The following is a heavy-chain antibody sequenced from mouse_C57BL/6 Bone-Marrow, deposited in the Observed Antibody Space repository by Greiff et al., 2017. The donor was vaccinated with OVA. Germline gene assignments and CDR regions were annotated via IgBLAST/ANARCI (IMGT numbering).Heavy chain of an antibody. D-gene: IGHD2-4*01. J-gene: IGHJ2*01. CDR3: ANRLRPDY. CDR1: GYTFTDYY. V-gene: IGHV1-19*01. Sequence: VHVKQSGPVLVKPGASVKMSCKASGYTFTDYYMNWVKQSHGKSLEWIGVINPYNGGTSYNQKFKGKATLTVDKSSSTAYMELNSLTSEDSAVYYCANRLRPDYWGQGTTLTVSS. CDR2: INPYNGGT.